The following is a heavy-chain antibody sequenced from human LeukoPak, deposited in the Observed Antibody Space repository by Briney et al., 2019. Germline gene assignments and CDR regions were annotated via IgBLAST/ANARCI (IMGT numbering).Heavy chain of an antibody. Sequence: GGSLRLSCAASGFTFSKYAMTWVRQAPGKGLEWVSPISSSGGNTYYADSVKGRFTISRDNSKNTLSLQMNSLRAEDTAVYYCAKDVRVGGGGMDVWGQGTPVTV. D-gene: IGHD1-26*01. CDR1: GFTFSKYA. V-gene: IGHV3-23*01. CDR3: AKDVRVGGGGMDV. CDR2: ISSSGGNT. J-gene: IGHJ6*02.